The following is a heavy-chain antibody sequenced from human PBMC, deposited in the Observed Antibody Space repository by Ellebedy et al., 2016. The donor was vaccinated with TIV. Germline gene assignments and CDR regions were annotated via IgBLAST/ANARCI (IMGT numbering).Heavy chain of an antibody. Sequence: GSLRLSXTVSGASISSYYWSWIRQPPEKGLEWLGCFSYIGSTNYNPSLGSRVTISLDTSKNQFSLNLNSVTAADAATYYCARIGSYSVRDWGQGTLVTVSS. D-gene: IGHD2-15*01. V-gene: IGHV4-59*01. CDR3: ARIGSYSVRD. CDR2: FSYIGST. CDR1: GASISSYY. J-gene: IGHJ4*02.